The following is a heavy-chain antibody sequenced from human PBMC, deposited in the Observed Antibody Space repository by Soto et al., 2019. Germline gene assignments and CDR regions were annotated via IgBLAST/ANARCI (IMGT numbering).Heavy chain of an antibody. CDR3: ARATQSYYDTRGYYSYVH. D-gene: IGHD3-22*01. V-gene: IGHV3-20*04. CDR2: INWNGGSK. CDR1: GFTFDEYA. J-gene: IGHJ4*02. Sequence: EVQLVESGGGVVRPGGSLRLSCAASGFTFDEYALTWVRQAPGKGLEWVTGINWNGGSKGYADSVKGRFTISRDNAKNSLYQQMNNLRAEDTAFYYCARATQSYYDTRGYYSYVHWGQGAQVTVSS.